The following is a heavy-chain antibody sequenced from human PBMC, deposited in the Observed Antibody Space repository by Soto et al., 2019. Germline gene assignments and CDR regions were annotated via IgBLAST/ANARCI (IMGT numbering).Heavy chain of an antibody. D-gene: IGHD6-13*01. V-gene: IGHV3-33*01. CDR3: ATYIAAAANYYYYYYGMDV. CDR2: IWYDGSNK. CDR1: GFTFSSYG. Sequence: PGGSLRLSCAASGFTFSSYGMHWVRQAPGKGLEWVAVIWYDGSNKYYADSVKGRFTISRDNSKNTLYLQMNSLRAEDTAVYYCATYIAAAANYYYYYYGMDVWGQGTTVTVSS. J-gene: IGHJ6*02.